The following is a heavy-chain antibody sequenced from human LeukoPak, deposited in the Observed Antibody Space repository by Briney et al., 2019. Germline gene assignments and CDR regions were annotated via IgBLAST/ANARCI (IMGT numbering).Heavy chain of an antibody. Sequence: PGGSLRLSCAASGFSFSSYAMSWVRQAPGKGLEWVSSISGSGDNTYYAESVKGRFTISRDNSNNTLFLQMNSLRAEDTAVFYCAKRPGYTTGWFFDFWGQGTLVTVSS. J-gene: IGHJ4*02. CDR1: GFSFSSYA. CDR3: AKRPGYTTGWFFDF. D-gene: IGHD6-19*01. V-gene: IGHV3-23*01. CDR2: ISGSGDNT.